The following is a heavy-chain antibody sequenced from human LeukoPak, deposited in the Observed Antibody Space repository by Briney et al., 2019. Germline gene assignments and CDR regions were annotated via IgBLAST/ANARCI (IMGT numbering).Heavy chain of an antibody. V-gene: IGHV4-59*01. D-gene: IGHD3-3*01. CDR2: VYYSGST. Sequence: SETLSLTCTVSGGSIRSYYWSWIRQPPGKGLEWIGYVYYSGSTNYNPSLKSRVTISVDTSKNQFSLKLSSVTAADTAVYYCARLTKDYYYGMDAWGQGTTVTVSS. J-gene: IGHJ6*02. CDR1: GGSIRSYY. CDR3: ARLTKDYYYGMDA.